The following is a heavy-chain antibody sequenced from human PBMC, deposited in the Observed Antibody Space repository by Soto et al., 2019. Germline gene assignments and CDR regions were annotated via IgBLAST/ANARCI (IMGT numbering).Heavy chain of an antibody. CDR1: GGSISSYY. CDR2: IYYSGST. Sequence: TSETLSLTCTVSGGSISSYYWSWIRQPPGKGLEWIGYIYYSGSTNYNPSLKSRVTISVDTSKNQFSLKLSSVTAADTAVYYCASGHSGYDSLSYWGQGTLVTVSS. J-gene: IGHJ4*02. CDR3: ASGHSGYDSLSY. D-gene: IGHD5-12*01. V-gene: IGHV4-59*01.